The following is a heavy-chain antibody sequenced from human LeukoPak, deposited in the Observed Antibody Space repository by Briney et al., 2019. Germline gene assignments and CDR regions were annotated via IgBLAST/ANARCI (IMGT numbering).Heavy chain of an antibody. CDR1: GYTFTSYG. Sequence: ASVKVSCKASGYTFTSYGISWVRQAPGQGLEWMGWISAYNGNTNYAQKLQGRVTMTTDTSTSTAYMELSSLRSEDTAVYYCARRPYGSGSRRWFDPWGQGTLVTVSS. J-gene: IGHJ5*02. V-gene: IGHV1-18*01. CDR3: ARRPYGSGSRRWFDP. D-gene: IGHD3-10*01. CDR2: ISAYNGNT.